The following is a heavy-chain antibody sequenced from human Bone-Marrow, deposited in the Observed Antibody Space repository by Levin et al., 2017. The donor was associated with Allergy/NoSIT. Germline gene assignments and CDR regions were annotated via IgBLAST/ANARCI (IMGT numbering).Heavy chain of an antibody. CDR1: GGSISSGSSS. CDR2: IYPSGHT. CDR3: ASTYYCSGSGCIDY. J-gene: IGHJ4*02. V-gene: IGHV4-30-2*01. D-gene: IGHD2-2*01. Sequence: RASETLSLTCAVSGGSISSGSSSWTWIRQPPGRGLEWIGRIYPSGHTSYTPSLAGRLTISIDGSKNQFSLKLNSLTAADTAIYFCASTYYCSGSGCIDYWGQGAPVTVSS.